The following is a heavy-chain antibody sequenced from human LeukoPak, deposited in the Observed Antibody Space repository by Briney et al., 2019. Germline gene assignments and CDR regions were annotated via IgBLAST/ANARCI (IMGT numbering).Heavy chain of an antibody. V-gene: IGHV3-30*03. Sequence: GGSLRLSCAASGFTFSSYGMHWVRQAPGKGLEWVAVISYDGSNKYYADSVKGRFTISRDNSKNTLYLRMNSLRAEDTAVYYCASATLFDYWGQGTLVTVSS. J-gene: IGHJ4*02. CDR3: ASATLFDY. D-gene: IGHD5-12*01. CDR2: ISYDGSNK. CDR1: GFTFSSYG.